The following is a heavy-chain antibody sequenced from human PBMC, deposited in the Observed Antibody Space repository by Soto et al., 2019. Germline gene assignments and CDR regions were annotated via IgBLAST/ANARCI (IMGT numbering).Heavy chain of an antibody. CDR2: IIPIFGTA. D-gene: IGHD2-2*01. J-gene: IGHJ6*02. V-gene: IGHV1-69*06. CDR3: GRDLSSTSWDYYYYGMDV. Sequence: SVKVSCKASGGTFSSYAISWVRQAPGQGLEWMGGIIPIFGTANYAQKSQGRVTITADKSTSTAYMELSSLRSEDTAVYYCGRDLSSTSWDYYYYGMDVWGQGTTVTVSS. CDR1: GGTFSSYA.